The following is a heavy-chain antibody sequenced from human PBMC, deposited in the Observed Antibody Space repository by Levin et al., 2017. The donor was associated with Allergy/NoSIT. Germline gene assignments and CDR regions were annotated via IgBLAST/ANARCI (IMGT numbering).Heavy chain of an antibody. D-gene: IGHD2-8*01. Sequence: ASVKVSCKVSGYTLTELSMHWVRQAPGKGLEWMGGFDPEDGETIYAQKFQGRVTMTEDTSTDTAYMELSSLRSEDTAVYYCATERMVYAIGNRYFDLWGRGTLVTVSS. J-gene: IGHJ2*01. CDR2: FDPEDGET. V-gene: IGHV1-24*01. CDR3: ATERMVYAIGNRYFDL. CDR1: GYTLTELS.